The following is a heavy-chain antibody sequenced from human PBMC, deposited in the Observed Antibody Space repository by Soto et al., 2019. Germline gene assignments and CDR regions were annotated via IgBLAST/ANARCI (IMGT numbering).Heavy chain of an antibody. D-gene: IGHD5-12*01. CDR1: GFTFSSYA. J-gene: IGHJ4*02. Sequence: VQLVESGGGLVKPGGSLRLSCAASGFTFSSYAMHWVRQAPGKGLEWVAVISYDGSNKYYADSVKGRFTISRDNSKNTLYLQMNSLRAEDTAVYYCARDQGRRDGYNYDYYFDYWGQGTLVTVSS. CDR3: ARDQGRRDGYNYDYYFDY. V-gene: IGHV3-30-3*01. CDR2: ISYDGSNK.